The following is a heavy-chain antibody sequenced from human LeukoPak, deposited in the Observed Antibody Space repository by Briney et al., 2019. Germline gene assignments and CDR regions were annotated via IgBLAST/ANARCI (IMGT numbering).Heavy chain of an antibody. Sequence: ASETLSLTCTVSGDSISSSNYHWGWIRQPPGKGLEWIGSVSYSGSTYYNPSLKSRVTLAVDTSKNQFSLKLTSVTAADTAVYYCARNGPTAAGAFDIWGQGTPVTVSS. CDR1: GDSISSSNYH. J-gene: IGHJ3*02. D-gene: IGHD6-13*01. CDR2: VSYSGST. CDR3: ARNGPTAAGAFDI. V-gene: IGHV4-39*07.